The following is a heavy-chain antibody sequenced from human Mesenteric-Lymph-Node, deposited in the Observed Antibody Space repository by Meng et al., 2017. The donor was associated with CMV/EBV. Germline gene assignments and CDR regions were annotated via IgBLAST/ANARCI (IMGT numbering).Heavy chain of an antibody. CDR3: ARWEDRSTYQYFQQ. D-gene: IGHD1-26*01. CDR1: GGSISSYY. J-gene: IGHJ1*01. Sequence: SETLSLTCTVSGGSISSYYWSWVRQSPGKGLEWLGYIQYSESTKYNPSLESRVTMSLDRSWNQFSLRLSSVTAADTAVYYCARWEDRSTYQYFQQWGQGTLVTVSS. V-gene: IGHV4-59*01. CDR2: IQYSEST.